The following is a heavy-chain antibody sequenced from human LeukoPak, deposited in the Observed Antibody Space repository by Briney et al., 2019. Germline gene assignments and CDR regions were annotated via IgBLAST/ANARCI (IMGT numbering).Heavy chain of an antibody. D-gene: IGHD6-13*01. Sequence: GGSLRLSCAASGFTFSSYAMSWVRQAPGKGLEWVSAISGSGGSTYYADSVKGRFTIFRDNSKNTLYLQMNSLRAEDTAVYYCAKDSGYSSSWTDYWGQGTLVTVSS. CDR2: ISGSGGST. V-gene: IGHV3-23*01. CDR3: AKDSGYSSSWTDY. CDR1: GFTFSSYA. J-gene: IGHJ4*02.